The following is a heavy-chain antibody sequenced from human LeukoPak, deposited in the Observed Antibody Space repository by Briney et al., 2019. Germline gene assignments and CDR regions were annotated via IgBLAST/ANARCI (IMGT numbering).Heavy chain of an antibody. CDR3: AREYSSSWYLSYYFDY. Sequence: AGGSLRLSCAASGFTFSSYAMHWVRQAPGKGLEWVAVISYDGSNKYYADSVKGRFTISRDNSKNTLYLQMNSLRAEDTAVYYCAREYSSSWYLSYYFDYWGQGTLVTVSP. J-gene: IGHJ4*02. V-gene: IGHV3-30-3*01. D-gene: IGHD6-13*01. CDR2: ISYDGSNK. CDR1: GFTFSSYA.